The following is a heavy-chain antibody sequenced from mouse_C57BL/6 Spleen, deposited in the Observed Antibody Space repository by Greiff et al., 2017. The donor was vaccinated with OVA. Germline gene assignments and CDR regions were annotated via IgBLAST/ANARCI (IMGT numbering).Heavy chain of an antibody. CDR3: ARSRDYDGYSAWFAY. CDR2: IDPSDSYT. J-gene: IGHJ3*01. D-gene: IGHD2-3*01. V-gene: IGHV1-69*01. CDR1: GYTFTSYW. Sequence: QVQLKQPGAELVMPGASVKLSCKASGYTFTSYWMHWVKQRPGQGLEWIGEIDPSDSYTNYNQKFKGKSTLTVDKSSSTAYMQLSSLTSEDSAVYYCARSRDYDGYSAWFAYWGQGTLVTVSA.